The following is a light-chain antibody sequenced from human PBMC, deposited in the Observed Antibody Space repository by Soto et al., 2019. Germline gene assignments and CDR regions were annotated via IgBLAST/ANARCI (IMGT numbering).Light chain of an antibody. CDR2: GVT. CDR1: GSDIGAYNF. V-gene: IGLV2-8*01. J-gene: IGLJ1*01. Sequence: QSVLAQPPSASGSPGQSVTISCTGSGSDIGAYNFVSWYQQHPGKAPKLMIFGVTERPSGVPDRFSGSKSGNTASLTVSGLQSEDEADFCAAWDDSLNGCVFGTGTKLTVL. CDR3: AWDDSLNGCV.